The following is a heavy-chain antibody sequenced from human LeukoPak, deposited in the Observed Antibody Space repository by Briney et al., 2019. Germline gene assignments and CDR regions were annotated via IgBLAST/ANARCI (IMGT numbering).Heavy chain of an antibody. J-gene: IGHJ4*02. D-gene: IGHD3-9*01. V-gene: IGHV3-11*03. CDR3: ATDQRYAFDY. CDR2: IRTTAEGAKYA. Sequence: GGSLRLSCAASGFTVSENYMNWVRQAPGKGLEWISNIRTTAEGAKYAYYADSVKGRVTISRDDGKNTLYLHMNSLRDDDTAVYYCATDQRYAFDYWGQGILVTVSS. CDR1: GFTVSENY.